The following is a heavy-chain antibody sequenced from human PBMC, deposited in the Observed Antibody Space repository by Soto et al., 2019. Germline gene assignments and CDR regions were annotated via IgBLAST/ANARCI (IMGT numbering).Heavy chain of an antibody. D-gene: IGHD3-3*01. CDR3: ARGASGGDFWSGPPYYYYYMDV. CDR1: GGSIIIGGYY. CDR2: IYYSGST. J-gene: IGHJ6*03. V-gene: IGHV4-31*03. Sequence: SETLSLTCTVSGGSIIIGGYYWSWIRQHPGKGLEWIGYIYYSGSTYYNPSLKSRVTISVDTSKNQFSLKLSSVTAADTAVYYCARGASGGDFWSGPPYYYYYMDVWGKGTTVTVSS.